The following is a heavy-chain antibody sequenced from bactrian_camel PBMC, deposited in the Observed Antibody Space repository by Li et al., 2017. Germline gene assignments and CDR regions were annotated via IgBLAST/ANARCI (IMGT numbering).Heavy chain of an antibody. Sequence: HVQLVESGGGSVQAGGSLRLSCVASLSTISRRCWGWFRQAPRKEREEVAAIASDGTKNYADSVKGRFIISQDSAKNTLYLQMSGLKPEDTAMYYCARDEVRVVDGEGTEHWGKGTQVTVS. D-gene: IGHD2*01. J-gene: IGHJ7*01. CDR2: IASDGTK. V-gene: IGHV3S53*01. CDR1: LSTISRRC.